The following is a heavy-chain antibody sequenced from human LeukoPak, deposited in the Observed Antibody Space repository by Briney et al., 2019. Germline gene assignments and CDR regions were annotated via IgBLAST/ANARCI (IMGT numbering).Heavy chain of an antibody. D-gene: IGHD3-22*01. CDR1: GGSISSYY. CDR3: ARDAALYYYDSSGYRTSDAFDI. V-gene: IGHV4-4*07. J-gene: IGHJ3*02. CDR2: IYTSGST. Sequence: SSETLSLTCTVSGGSISSYYWSCIRQPAGKGLEWIGRIYTSGSTNYNPSLKSRVTMSVDTSKNQFSLKLSSVTAADTAVYYCARDAALYYYDSSGYRTSDAFDIWGQGTMVTVSS.